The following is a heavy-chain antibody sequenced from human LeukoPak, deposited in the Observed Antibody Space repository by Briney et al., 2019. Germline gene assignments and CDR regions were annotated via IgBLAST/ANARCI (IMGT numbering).Heavy chain of an antibody. CDR3: AKDRSDFWSGYYSFRGYFDY. V-gene: IGHV3-23*01. J-gene: IGHJ4*02. CDR1: GFTFSYYW. Sequence: GGSLRLSCAASGFTFSYYWMSWVRQAPGKGLEWVSAISGSGGSTYYADSVKGRFTISRDNSKNTLYLQMNSLRAEDTAVYYCAKDRSDFWSGYYSFRGYFDYWGQGTLVTVSS. D-gene: IGHD3-3*01. CDR2: ISGSGGST.